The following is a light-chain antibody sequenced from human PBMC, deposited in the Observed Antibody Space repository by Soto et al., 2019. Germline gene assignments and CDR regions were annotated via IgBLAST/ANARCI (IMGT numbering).Light chain of an antibody. CDR2: DAS. Sequence: DIQMTQSPSTLSASVGDRVTITCRASQSISSWLAWYRQKPGKVPKLLIYDASSLESGVPSRFSGGGSWTEFTLTISSLQPDDFATYYCQQYDSYPWTFGQGTKVEIK. CDR3: QQYDSYPWT. CDR1: QSISSW. V-gene: IGKV1-5*01. J-gene: IGKJ1*01.